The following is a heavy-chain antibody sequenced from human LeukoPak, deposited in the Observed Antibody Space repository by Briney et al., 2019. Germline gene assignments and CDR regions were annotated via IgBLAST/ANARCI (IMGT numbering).Heavy chain of an antibody. D-gene: IGHD3-10*01. V-gene: IGHV4-39*01. CDR3: ARSYGSGSSAGY. Sequence: ASETLSLXCTVSGGSISSSSYYWGWIRQPPGKGLEWIGSIYYSGSTYYNPSLKSRVTISVDTSKNQFSLKVSSVTAADTAVYYCARSYGSGSSAGYWGQGTLVTVSS. CDR2: IYYSGST. J-gene: IGHJ4*02. CDR1: GGSISSSSYY.